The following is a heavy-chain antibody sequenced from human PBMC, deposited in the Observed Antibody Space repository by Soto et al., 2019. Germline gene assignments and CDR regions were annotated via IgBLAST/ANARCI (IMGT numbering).Heavy chain of an antibody. CDR1: GGSISSGGYS. J-gene: IGHJ6*02. D-gene: IGHD3-10*01. CDR3: ARPNRYYGSGRNYYYGMDV. Sequence: SETLSLTCAVTGGSISSGGYSWSWIRQPPGKGLEWIGYIYHSGSTYYNPSLKSRVTISVDKSKNQFSLKLSSVTAADTAVYYCARPNRYYGSGRNYYYGMDVWGQGTTVT. V-gene: IGHV4-30-2*01. CDR2: IYHSGST.